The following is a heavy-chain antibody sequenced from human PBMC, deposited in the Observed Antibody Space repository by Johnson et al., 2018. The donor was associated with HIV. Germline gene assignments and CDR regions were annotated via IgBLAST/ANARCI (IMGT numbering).Heavy chain of an antibody. CDR2: IPNDGSNK. Sequence: QVQLVESGGGVVQPGGSLRLSCAASGFAFSSYGMHWVRPAPGRGLEWVAFIPNDGSNKYYADFVKGRFTISRDNSKNTLYLQMNSLRTEETAVYYCAKGGGTTYCTSISCSDAFDIWGQGTMVTVSS. CDR3: AKGGGTTYCTSISCSDAFDI. J-gene: IGHJ3*02. V-gene: IGHV3-30*02. CDR1: GFAFSSYG. D-gene: IGHD2-2*01.